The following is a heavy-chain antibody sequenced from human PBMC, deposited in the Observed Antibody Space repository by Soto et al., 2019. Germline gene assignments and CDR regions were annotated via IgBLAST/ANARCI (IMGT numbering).Heavy chain of an antibody. CDR3: ARDRGGADAFDI. CDR2: IIPILGIA. D-gene: IGHD3-10*01. CDR1: GGTFSSYT. V-gene: IGHV1-69*08. J-gene: IGHJ3*02. Sequence: QVQLVQSGAEVKKPGSSVKVSCKASGGTFSSYTISWVRQAPGQGLEWMGRIIPILGIANYAQKFQGRVTITAAKSTSTAYMELSSMRSEDTAVYYCARDRGGADAFDIWGKGTMVTVSS.